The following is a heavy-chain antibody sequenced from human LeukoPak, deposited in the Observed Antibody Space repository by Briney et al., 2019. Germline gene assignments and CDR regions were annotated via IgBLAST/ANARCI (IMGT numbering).Heavy chain of an antibody. V-gene: IGHV4-31*03. Sequence: PSQTLSLTCTVSGGSISSGGYYWSWIPQHPGKGLEWIGYIYYSGSTYYNPSLKSRVPISVDTSKNQFSLKLSPVTAADTAVYYCARVCYYDSSGYCYWGQGTLVTVSS. CDR2: IYYSGST. J-gene: IGHJ4*02. CDR3: ARVCYYDSSGYCY. CDR1: GGSISSGGYY. D-gene: IGHD3-22*01.